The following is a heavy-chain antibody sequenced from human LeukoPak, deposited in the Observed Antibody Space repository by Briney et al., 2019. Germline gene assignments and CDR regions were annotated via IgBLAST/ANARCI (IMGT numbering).Heavy chain of an antibody. CDR2: INRSGSA. CDR1: GGSFSGYY. CDR3: ARRGVLGYYYYYMDV. Sequence: PSETLSLTCAVYGGSFSGYYWIWMRQPPGKGRVWSGEINRSGSANYNPSLESRVTISVDTSKKQFFLKRSPVTAADTAVYYCARRGVLGYYYYYMDVWGKGPTATVSS. J-gene: IGHJ6*03. D-gene: IGHD2-8*02. V-gene: IGHV4-34*01.